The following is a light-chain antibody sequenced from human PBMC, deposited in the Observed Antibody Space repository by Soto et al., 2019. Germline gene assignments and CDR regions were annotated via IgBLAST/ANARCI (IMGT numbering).Light chain of an antibody. CDR3: QQYNNWRPEDT. J-gene: IGKJ4*01. V-gene: IGKV3-15*01. Sequence: EIVMTQSPATLSVSPGEIATLSCRASQSVSSNFAWYQQKPGQAPTLLIYGASTRATGTPARFSGSGSRTEFALTISSLTPEDVAVDYCQQYNNWRPEDTFGGGPKVEIK. CDR1: QSVSSN. CDR2: GAS.